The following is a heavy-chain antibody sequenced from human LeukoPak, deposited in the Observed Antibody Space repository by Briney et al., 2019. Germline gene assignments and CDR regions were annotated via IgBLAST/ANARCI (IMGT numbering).Heavy chain of an antibody. CDR1: GFTFSSYS. J-gene: IGHJ4*02. Sequence: GGSLRLSCAASGFTFSSYSMNWVRQAPGKGLEWVSSISSSSSYIYYADSVKGRFTISRDNAKNSLYLQMNSLRAEDTAVYYCARDKAFRYYGSDLECDCWGQGTLVTVSS. CDR2: ISSSSSYI. V-gene: IGHV3-21*01. CDR3: ARDKAFRYYGSDLECDC. D-gene: IGHD3-10*01.